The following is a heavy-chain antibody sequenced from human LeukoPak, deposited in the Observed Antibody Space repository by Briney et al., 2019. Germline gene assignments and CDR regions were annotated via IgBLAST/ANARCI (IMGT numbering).Heavy chain of an antibody. V-gene: IGHV4-38-2*01. CDR1: GYSISSGYY. CDR2: IYHSGST. J-gene: IGHJ4*02. Sequence: SETLSLTCAVSGYSISSGYYWGWIRQPPGKGLEWIGSIYHSGSTYYNPSLKSRVTISVDTSKNQFSLKLSSVTAADTAVYYCARLNHPDYFDYWGQGTLVTVSS. D-gene: IGHD1-14*01. CDR3: ARLNHPDYFDY.